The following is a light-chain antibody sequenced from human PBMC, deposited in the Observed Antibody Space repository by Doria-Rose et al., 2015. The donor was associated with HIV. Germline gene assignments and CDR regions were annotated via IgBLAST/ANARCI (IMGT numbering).Light chain of an antibody. J-gene: IGKJ3*01. CDR3: RQYYGTPS. CDR2: WAS. Sequence: DIRVTQSPESLGMSLGERATLNCKSNQSLLYTSKNYLAWYQQKPGQPPKLLIYWASTRQSGVPARFSGSGSGTDFTLTISSLEAEDVAVYYCRQYYGTPSFGPGTTVDIK. CDR1: QSLLYTSKNY. V-gene: IGKV4-1*01.